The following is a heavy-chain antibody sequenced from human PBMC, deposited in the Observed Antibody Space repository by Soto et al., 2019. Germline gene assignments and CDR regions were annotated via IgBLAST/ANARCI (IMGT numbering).Heavy chain of an antibody. V-gene: IGHV1-18*04. J-gene: IGHJ4*02. CDR2: ISAYNGNT. CDR1: GYTFTSYG. Sequence: ASVKVSCKASGYTFTSYGISWVRQAPGQGLEWTGWISAYNGNTNYAQKLQGRVTMTTDTSTSTAYMELRSLRSDDTAVYYCARDTLAPYLAPFDYRGQGTLVTVSS. D-gene: IGHD2-15*01. CDR3: ARDTLAPYLAPFDY.